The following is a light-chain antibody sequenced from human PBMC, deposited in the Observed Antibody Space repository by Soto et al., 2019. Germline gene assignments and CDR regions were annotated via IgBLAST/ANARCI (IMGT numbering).Light chain of an antibody. CDR3: CSYASTTHVV. CDR1: TSDVGGYKF. Sequence: QSALTQPASVSGSPGQSITISCTGTTSDVGGYKFVSWYQQYPGKAPKLVIFEDNKRPSGVSTRFSGSKSGNTASLTISGLQPEDEADYYCCSYASTTHVVFGGGTKLTVL. J-gene: IGLJ2*01. CDR2: EDN. V-gene: IGLV2-23*01.